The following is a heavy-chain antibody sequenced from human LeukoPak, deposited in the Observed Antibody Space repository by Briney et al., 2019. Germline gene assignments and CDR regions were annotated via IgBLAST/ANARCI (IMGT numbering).Heavy chain of an antibody. D-gene: IGHD5-18*01. J-gene: IGHJ4*02. CDR2: ISSNGGST. CDR1: GFTFSSYA. CDR3: ARVSTAMASFDY. Sequence: PGGSLRLSCAASGFTFSSYAMHWVRQAPGKGLEYVSAISSNGGSTYYANSVKGRFTISRDNSKNTLYLQMGSLRAEDMAVYYCARVSTAMASFDYWGQGTLVTVSS. V-gene: IGHV3-64*01.